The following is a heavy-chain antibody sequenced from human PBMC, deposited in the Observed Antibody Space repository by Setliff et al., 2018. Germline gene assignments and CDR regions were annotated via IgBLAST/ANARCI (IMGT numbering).Heavy chain of an antibody. J-gene: IGHJ6*03. CDR1: GGTFSSYG. Sequence: ASVKVSCKASGGTFSSYGISWVRQAPGQGLEWMGGTIPIFGTTDYAQKFQGRVTIITDESTSTAFMQLSSLRPEDTAVYYCVREGVDSRSSTDYRYYMDVWGKGTTVTVSS. CDR3: VREGVDSRSSTDYRYYMDV. D-gene: IGHD3-22*01. CDR2: TIPIFGTT. V-gene: IGHV1-69*05.